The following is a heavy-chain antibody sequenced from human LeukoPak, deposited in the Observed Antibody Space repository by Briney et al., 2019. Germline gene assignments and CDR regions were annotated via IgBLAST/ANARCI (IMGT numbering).Heavy chain of an antibody. CDR2: ISGRGGST. D-gene: IGHD6-19*01. CDR3: AKGGKYSSGWSPFDY. J-gene: IGHJ4*02. Sequence: GGSLRLSCAASGFTFSSYAMSWVRQAPGKGLEWVSAISGRGGSTYYADSVRGRFTIPRDNSKNTLYLQMNSLRAEDTAVYYCAKGGKYSSGWSPFDYWGQGTLVTVSS. V-gene: IGHV3-23*01. CDR1: GFTFSSYA.